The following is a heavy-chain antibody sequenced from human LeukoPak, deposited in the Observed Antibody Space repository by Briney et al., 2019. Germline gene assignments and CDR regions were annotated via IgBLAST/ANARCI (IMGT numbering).Heavy chain of an antibody. Sequence: SETLSLTCTVSGGSISSSSYYWGWIRQPPGKGLEWIGSIYYSGSTYYNPSLKSRVTISVDTSKKLFSLKLSSVTAADTAVYYCARGWAYYYDSSYYRSVYFDYWGQGTLVTVSS. D-gene: IGHD3-22*01. CDR2: IYYSGST. J-gene: IGHJ4*02. CDR1: GGSISSSSYY. CDR3: ARGWAYYYDSSYYRSVYFDY. V-gene: IGHV4-39*07.